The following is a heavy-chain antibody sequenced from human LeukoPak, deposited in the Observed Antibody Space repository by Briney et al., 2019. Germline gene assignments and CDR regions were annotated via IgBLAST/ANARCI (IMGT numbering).Heavy chain of an antibody. V-gene: IGHV4-59*01. CDR3: ARSGYSYDSAVYWNFDL. Sequence: SETLSLTCTVSGGYISSYYWTWIRQPPGKGLDWIGYVSYSGTTKYNPSLKSRVTMSVDMSKNRLSLRLTSVTAADTAVYYCARSGYSYDSAVYWNFDLWGRGTLVTVSS. D-gene: IGHD5-18*01. CDR1: GGYISSYY. J-gene: IGHJ2*01. CDR2: VSYSGTT.